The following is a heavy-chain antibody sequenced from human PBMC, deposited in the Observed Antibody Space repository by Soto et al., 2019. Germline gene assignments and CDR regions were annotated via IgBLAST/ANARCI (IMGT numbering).Heavy chain of an antibody. CDR1: GYTLTELS. Sequence: GASVKGSCKVSGYTLTELSMHWVRQAPGKGLEWMGGFDPEDGETIYAQKFQGRVTMTEDTSTDTAYMELSSLRSEDTAVYYCAGRRHDYGDDTYYFDYWGQGTLVTVSS. J-gene: IGHJ4*02. D-gene: IGHD4-17*01. CDR3: AGRRHDYGDDTYYFDY. V-gene: IGHV1-24*01. CDR2: FDPEDGET.